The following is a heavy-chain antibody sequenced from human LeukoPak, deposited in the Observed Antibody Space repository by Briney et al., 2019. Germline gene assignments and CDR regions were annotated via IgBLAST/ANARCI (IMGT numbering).Heavy chain of an antibody. D-gene: IGHD3-22*01. J-gene: IGHJ3*02. V-gene: IGHV3-21*01. CDR3: ARWPPGYYDSSGQEAFDI. CDR2: ISSSSSYI. CDR1: GFTFSSYS. Sequence: PGGSLRLSCAASGFTFSSYSMNWVRQAPGKGLEWVSSISSSSSYIYYADSVKGRFTISRDNAKNSLYLQMNSLRAEDTAVYYCARWPPGYYDSSGQEAFDIWGQGTMVTVSS.